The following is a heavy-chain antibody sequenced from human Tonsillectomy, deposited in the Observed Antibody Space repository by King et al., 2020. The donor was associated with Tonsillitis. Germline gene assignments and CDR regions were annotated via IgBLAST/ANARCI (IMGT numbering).Heavy chain of an antibody. CDR1: GVSFSGYS. CDR3: ARSGRLPIDY. V-gene: IGHV4-34*01. J-gene: IGHJ4*02. CDR2: LNHSGSA. D-gene: IGHD3-10*01. Sequence: VQLQQWGAGLLKPSETLSLTCAVYGVSFSGYSWSWIRQPPGKGLEWIGELNHSGSANYNPSLKSRVTISVDTSKNQFSLKLSSVTAADTAVYYCARSGRLPIDYWGQGTLVTVSS.